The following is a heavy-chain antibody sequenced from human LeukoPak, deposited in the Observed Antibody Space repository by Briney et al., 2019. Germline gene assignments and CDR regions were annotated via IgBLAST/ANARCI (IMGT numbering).Heavy chain of an antibody. CDR1: GFTFSSYG. CDR2: IRYDGSNK. V-gene: IGHV3-30*02. J-gene: IGHJ4*02. D-gene: IGHD3-3*01. Sequence: GGSLRLSCAAYGFTFSSYGMHWVRQAPGKGLEWVAFIRYDGSNKYYADSVKGRFTISRDNSKNTLYLQMNSLRAEDTAVYYCAKEGYYDFWSGYRHPFDYWGQGTLVTVSS. CDR3: AKEGYYDFWSGYRHPFDY.